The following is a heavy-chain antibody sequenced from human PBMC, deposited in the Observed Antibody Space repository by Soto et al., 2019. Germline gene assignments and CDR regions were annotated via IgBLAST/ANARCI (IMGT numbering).Heavy chain of an antibody. V-gene: IGHV3-23*01. J-gene: IGHJ4*02. CDR3: ATRDPPIDY. CDR2: ISSSGGTT. CDR1: GFTFSSYA. Sequence: PGGSLRLSCAASGFTFSSYAMTWVRQAPGKGLEWVSSISSSGGTTSYADSVKGRFTISRDNSKNTLYLQMNSLRAEDTAVYYCATRDPPIDYWGQGTLVTVSS.